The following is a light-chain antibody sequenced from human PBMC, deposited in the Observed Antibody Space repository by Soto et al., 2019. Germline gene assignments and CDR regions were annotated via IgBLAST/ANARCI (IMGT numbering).Light chain of an antibody. CDR1: STDFVSYNR. V-gene: IGLV2-18*01. CDR3: SLYKREHTYV. CDR2: EAS. Sequence: QSVLTQPPSVSGSPGQSVTISCTGTSTDFVSYNRVSWYQPPPGTAPKLIIYEASNRPSGVPDRFPGSKSGNWASLNISGRQSAYDADYYCSLYKREHTYVFGTGAKV. J-gene: IGLJ1*01.